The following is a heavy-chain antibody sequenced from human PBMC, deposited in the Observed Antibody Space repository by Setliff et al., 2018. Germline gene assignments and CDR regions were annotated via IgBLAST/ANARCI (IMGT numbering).Heavy chain of an antibody. CDR2: IHYSGSI. V-gene: IGHV4-59*11. CDR1: GGSISSHY. D-gene: IGHD3-3*01. CDR3: ARASWYYDFWSGSEGSGWFDP. J-gene: IGHJ5*02. Sequence: SETLSLTCTVSGGSISSHYWGWIRQPPGKGLEWIGYIHYSGSINYNPSLKSRVTISVDTSKNQFSLKMTSMTAADTAVYYCARASWYYDFWSGSEGSGWFDPWGQGTLVTVSS.